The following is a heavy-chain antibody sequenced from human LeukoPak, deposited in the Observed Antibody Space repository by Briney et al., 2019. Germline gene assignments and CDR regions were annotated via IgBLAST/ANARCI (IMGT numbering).Heavy chain of an antibody. Sequence: SETLSLTCTVSGGSISSYYWSWIRQPPGKGLEWIGYIYYSGSTNYNPSLKSRVTISVDTSKNQFSLKLSSVTAADTAVYYCAREGGPTHWFDPWGQGTLVTVSS. CDR3: AREGGPTHWFDP. CDR2: IYYSGST. D-gene: IGHD1-26*01. CDR1: GGSISSYY. V-gene: IGHV4-59*01. J-gene: IGHJ5*02.